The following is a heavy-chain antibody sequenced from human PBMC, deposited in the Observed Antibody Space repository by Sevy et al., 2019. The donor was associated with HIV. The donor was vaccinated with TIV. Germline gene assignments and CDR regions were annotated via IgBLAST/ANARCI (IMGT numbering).Heavy chain of an antibody. J-gene: IGHJ4*02. CDR1: GFTFSSYA. V-gene: IGHV3-23*01. Sequence: GGSLRLSCVTSGFTFSSYAMSWVRQTPGKGLEWVSAIGGSADYTYYADSVKGRFTISRDNSKNTLYLQMNGLRAEDTAAYYCAKAASEYSYSDYWGQGTLVTASS. CDR2: IGGSADYT. D-gene: IGHD4-4*01. CDR3: AKAASEYSYSDY.